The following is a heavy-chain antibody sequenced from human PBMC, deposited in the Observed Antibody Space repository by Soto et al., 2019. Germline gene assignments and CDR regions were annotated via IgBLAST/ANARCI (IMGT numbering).Heavy chain of an antibody. D-gene: IGHD3-22*01. CDR2: IYYSGST. J-gene: IGHJ4*02. V-gene: IGHV4-59*01. Sequence: SETLSLTCTVSGGSISSYYWSWIRQPPGKGLEWIGYIYYSGSTNYNPSLKSRVTISVDTSKNQFSLKLSSVTAADTAVYYCARQALPCGYVDYWGQGTLVTVS. CDR1: GGSISSYY. CDR3: ARQALPCGYVDY.